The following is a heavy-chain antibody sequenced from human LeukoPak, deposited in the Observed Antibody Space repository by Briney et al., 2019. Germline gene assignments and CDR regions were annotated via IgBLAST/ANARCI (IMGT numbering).Heavy chain of an antibody. CDR3: VRDGANWEEPNDAFDT. V-gene: IGHV4-4*07. J-gene: IGHJ3*02. CDR1: GASITSCY. Sequence: SETLSLTCAVSGASITSCYWSWVRQSAGKGLEWIGRLYTTGTTNYNPSLKSRVAMSGDSSKNQLSLTLTSVTTADTAVYYCVRDGANWEEPNDAFDTWGQGTLLTVSS. CDR2: LYTTGTT. D-gene: IGHD1-26*01.